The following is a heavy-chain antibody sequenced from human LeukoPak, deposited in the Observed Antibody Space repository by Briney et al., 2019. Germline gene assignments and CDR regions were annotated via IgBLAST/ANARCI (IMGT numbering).Heavy chain of an antibody. Sequence: GGSLRLSCAASGFTFSSYGMHWVRQAPGKGLEWVAVIWYDGSNKYYADSVKGRLTISRDNSKNTLYLQMNSLRAEDTAVYYCARDQAGDILTGYYGMDVWGQGTTVTVSS. D-gene: IGHD3-9*01. CDR3: ARDQAGDILTGYYGMDV. CDR1: GFTFSSYG. J-gene: IGHJ6*02. V-gene: IGHV3-33*01. CDR2: IWYDGSNK.